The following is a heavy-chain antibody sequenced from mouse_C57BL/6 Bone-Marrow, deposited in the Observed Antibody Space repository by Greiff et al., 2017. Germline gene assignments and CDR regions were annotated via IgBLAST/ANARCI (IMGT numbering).Heavy chain of an antibody. CDR3: ARFLLRYWYFDV. CDR2: IYPYNGVS. Sequence: EVQGVESGPELVKPGASVKISCKASGYSFTGYYMHWVKQSHGNILDWIGYIYPYNGVSSYNQKFKGKATLTVDKSSSTAYMELRSLTSEDSAVYYCARFLLRYWYFDVWGTGTTVTVSS. J-gene: IGHJ1*03. CDR1: GYSFTGYY. V-gene: IGHV1-31*01. D-gene: IGHD1-1*01.